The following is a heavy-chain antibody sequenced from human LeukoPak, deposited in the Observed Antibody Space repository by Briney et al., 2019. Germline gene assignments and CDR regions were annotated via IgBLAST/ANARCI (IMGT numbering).Heavy chain of an antibody. CDR3: ARGRVDAFDI. V-gene: IGHV3-30-3*01. CDR2: ISYDGSNK. CDR1: GFTLSSYA. Sequence: PGGSLRLSCAASGFTLSSYAMHWVRQAPGKGLEWVAVISYDGSNKYYADSVKGRFTISRDNSKNTLYLQMNSLRAEDTAVYYCARGRVDAFDIWGQGTMVTVSS. J-gene: IGHJ3*02.